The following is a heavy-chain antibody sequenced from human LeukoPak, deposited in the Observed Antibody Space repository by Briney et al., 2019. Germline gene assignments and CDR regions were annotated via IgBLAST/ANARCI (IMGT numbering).Heavy chain of an antibody. V-gene: IGHV4-39*07. CDR2: INHSGST. CDR1: GGSISSGDYY. Sequence: SETLSLTCTVSGGSISSGDYYWSWIRQPPGKGLEWIGEINHSGSTNYNPSLKSRVTISVDTSKNQFSLKLSSVTAADTAVYYCARGPRHHFNYWGQGTLVTVSS. J-gene: IGHJ4*02. CDR3: ARGPRHHFNY. D-gene: IGHD1-14*01.